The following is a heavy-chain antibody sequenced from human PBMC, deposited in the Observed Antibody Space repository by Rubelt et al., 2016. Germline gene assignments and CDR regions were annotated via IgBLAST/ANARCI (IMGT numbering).Heavy chain of an antibody. J-gene: IGHJ4*02. D-gene: IGHD3-22*01. Sequence: SGSTNYNPSLKSRVTISVDTSKNQFSLKLSSVTAADTAVYYCAIIDAYDSSGYYLEPDYWGQGTLVTVSS. CDR2: SGST. CDR3: AIIDAYDSSGYYLEPDY. V-gene: IGHV4-34*01.